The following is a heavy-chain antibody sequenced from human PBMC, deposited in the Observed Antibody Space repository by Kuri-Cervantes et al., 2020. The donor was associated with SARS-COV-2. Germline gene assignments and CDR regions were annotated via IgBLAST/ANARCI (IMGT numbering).Heavy chain of an antibody. J-gene: IGHJ5*02. Sequence: SQTLSLTCAVSGGSVSSGTKVWSWIRQPPGKGLEWIGYIYYSGSTNYNPSLKSRVTLSVDTSKNQFSLKLSSVTAADPAVYYCARGGCSSTSCYSKHQKNWFDPWGQGTLVTVSS. V-gene: IGHV4-61*01. CDR1: GGSVSSGTKV. D-gene: IGHD2-2*01. CDR2: IYYSGST. CDR3: ARGGCSSTSCYSKHQKNWFDP.